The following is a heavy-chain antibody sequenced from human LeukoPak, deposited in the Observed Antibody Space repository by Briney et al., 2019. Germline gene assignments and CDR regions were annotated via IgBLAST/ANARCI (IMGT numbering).Heavy chain of an antibody. V-gene: IGHV3-33*01. Sequence: PGRSLRLSCAASGFTFSSYGMHWVRQAPGKGLEWVAVIWYDGNNKYYADFVKGRFTISRDNSKNTPYLQMNSLRAEDTAVYNCARDRGSREDGMDVWGQGTTVTVSS. CDR2: IWYDGNNK. J-gene: IGHJ6*02. CDR1: GFTFSSYG. CDR3: ARDRGSREDGMDV. D-gene: IGHD1-26*01.